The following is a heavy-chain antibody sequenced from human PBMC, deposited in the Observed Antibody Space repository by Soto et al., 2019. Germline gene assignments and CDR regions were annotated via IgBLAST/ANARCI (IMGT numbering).Heavy chain of an antibody. CDR2: MNPKSGGA. Sequence: GSSVKVAFKTSGYTYTDYYTHWLRPPPSQGLEWMVWMNPKSGGACFAEKFKGRVTLSRDTCIGTAYIEVHSMRSDDAGVYFCTRENIEHSDGIYDAFDIWGQGTKVTVSS. V-gene: IGHV1-2*02. CDR3: TRENIEHSDGIYDAFDI. CDR1: GYTYTDYY. J-gene: IGHJ3*02. D-gene: IGHD5-18*01.